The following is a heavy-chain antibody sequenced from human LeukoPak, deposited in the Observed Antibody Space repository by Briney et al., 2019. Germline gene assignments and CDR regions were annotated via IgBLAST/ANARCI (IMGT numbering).Heavy chain of an antibody. V-gene: IGHV1-46*01. CDR2: INLSGGST. Sequence: ASVTVSCKASGFTFINYYMHWVRQAPGQGLEWLGIINLSGGSTHYPQKFQDRVTMTRDTPTSTVYIELSSLRSEDTAVYYCARDLDYGEKSEDYWGQGTLVTVSS. CDR1: GFTFINYY. CDR3: ARDLDYGEKSEDY. J-gene: IGHJ4*02. D-gene: IGHD4/OR15-4a*01.